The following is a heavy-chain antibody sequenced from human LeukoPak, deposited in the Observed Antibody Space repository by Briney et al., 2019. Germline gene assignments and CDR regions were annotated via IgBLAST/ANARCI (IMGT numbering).Heavy chain of an antibody. CDR2: INHSGST. J-gene: IGHJ4*02. V-gene: IGHV4-34*01. Sequence: KPSETLSLTCAVYGGSFSGYYWSWIRQPPGKGLEWIGEINHSGSTNYNPSLKSRVTISVDTSKNQFSLKLSSVTAADTAVYYCARLLFYESSGYYYFDSWGQGTLVTVSS. CDR1: GGSFSGYY. D-gene: IGHD3-22*01. CDR3: ARLLFYESSGYYYFDS.